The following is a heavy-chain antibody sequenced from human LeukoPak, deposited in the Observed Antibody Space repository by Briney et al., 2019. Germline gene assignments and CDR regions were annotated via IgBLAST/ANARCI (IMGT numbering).Heavy chain of an antibody. CDR3: ARGRVRFLYYFDF. CDR1: TFSSYW. CDR2: IYYSGST. V-gene: IGHV4-39*01. J-gene: IGHJ4*02. D-gene: IGHD2-21*01. Sequence: TFSSYWMSWVRQAPGKGLEWIGSIYYSGSTYYNPSLKSRVTISVDTSKNQFSLKMRSVTAADTAVYYCARGRVRFLYYFDFWGQGTLVTVSS.